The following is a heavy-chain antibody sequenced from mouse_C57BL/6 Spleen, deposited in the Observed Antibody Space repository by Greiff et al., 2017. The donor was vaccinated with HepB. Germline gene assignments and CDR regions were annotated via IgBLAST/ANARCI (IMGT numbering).Heavy chain of an antibody. CDR1: GYTFTDYN. V-gene: IGHV1-18*01. D-gene: IGHD1-1*01. CDR3: ARLYGSSYDAMDY. CDR2: INPNNGGT. J-gene: IGHJ4*01. Sequence: VQLKQSGPELVKPGASVKIPCKASGYTFTDYNMDWVKQSHGKSLEWIGDINPNNGGTIYNQKFKGKATLTVDKSSSTAYMELRSLTSEDTAVYYCARLYGSSYDAMDYWGQGTSVTVSS.